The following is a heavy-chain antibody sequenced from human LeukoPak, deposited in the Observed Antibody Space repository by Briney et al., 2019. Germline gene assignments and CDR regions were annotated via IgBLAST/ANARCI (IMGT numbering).Heavy chain of an antibody. CDR3: ARAPAGSSEDY. J-gene: IGHJ4*02. Sequence: SETLSLTCTVSGGSISSYYWSWIRQPPGKGLEWIGYIYYSGSTNYNPSLKSRVTISVDTSKNQFSLKLSSVTAADTAVYYCARAPAGSSEDYWGQGTLVTVSS. CDR1: GGSISSYY. V-gene: IGHV4-59*12. D-gene: IGHD6-13*01. CDR2: IYYSGST.